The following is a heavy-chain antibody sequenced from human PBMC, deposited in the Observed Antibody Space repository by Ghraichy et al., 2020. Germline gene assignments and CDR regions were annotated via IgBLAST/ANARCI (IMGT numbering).Heavy chain of an antibody. J-gene: IGHJ3*02. CDR1: GFTVSSNY. D-gene: IGHD3-3*01. CDR3: ARTRWSRAFDI. CDR2: IYSGGST. Sequence: GGSLRLSCAASGFTVSSNYMSWVRQAPGKGLEWVSVIYSGGSTYYADSVKGRFTISRDNSKNTLYLQMNSLRAEDTAVYYCARTRWSRAFDIWGQGTMVTVSS. V-gene: IGHV3-53*01.